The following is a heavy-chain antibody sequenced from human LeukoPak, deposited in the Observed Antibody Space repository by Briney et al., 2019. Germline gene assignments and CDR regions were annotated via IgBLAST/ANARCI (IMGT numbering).Heavy chain of an antibody. CDR3: AKARIAAAGTGAFDV. CDR1: GFTFSSYA. D-gene: IGHD6-13*01. Sequence: PGGSLRLSCAASGFTFSSYAMTWVRQAPGKGLEWVSAFSATDGSAQYAESVKGRFTISRDNSKNRLYLQMNSLRAEDTAVYYSAKARIAAAGTGAFDVWGQGTMVTVSS. V-gene: IGHV3-23*01. J-gene: IGHJ3*01. CDR2: FSATDGSA.